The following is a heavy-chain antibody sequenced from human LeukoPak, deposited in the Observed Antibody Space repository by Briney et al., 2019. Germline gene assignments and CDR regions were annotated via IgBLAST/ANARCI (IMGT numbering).Heavy chain of an antibody. Sequence: GGSLRLSCAASGFSFSTYAMHWVRQAPGKGLEWVSVIYSGGSTYYADSVKGRFTISRDNSKNTLYLQMNSLRAEDTAVYYCARELAAAGTGYFQHWGQGTLVTVSS. CDR2: IYSGGST. CDR1: GFSFSTYA. J-gene: IGHJ1*01. D-gene: IGHD6-13*01. V-gene: IGHV3-53*01. CDR3: ARELAAAGTGYFQH.